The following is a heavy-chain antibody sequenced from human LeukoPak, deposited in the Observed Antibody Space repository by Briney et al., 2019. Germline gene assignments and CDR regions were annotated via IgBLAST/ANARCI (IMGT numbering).Heavy chain of an antibody. J-gene: IGHJ5*02. D-gene: IGHD3-10*01. V-gene: IGHV1-69*05. CDR2: IIPIFGTA. CDR1: GDTFSSYA. CDR3: ARDGRYYGSGSYPYNWFDA. Sequence: SVKVSCKASGDTFSSYAISWVRQAPGQGLEWMGGIIPIFGTANYAQKFQGRVTITTDKSTSTAYMELSSLRSEDTAVYYCARDGRYYGSGSYPYNWFDAWGQGSLVTV.